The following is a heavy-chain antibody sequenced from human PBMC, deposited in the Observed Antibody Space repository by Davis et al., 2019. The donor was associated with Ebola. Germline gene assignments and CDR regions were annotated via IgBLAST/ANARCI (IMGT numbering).Heavy chain of an antibody. J-gene: IGHJ5*02. Sequence: AASVKVSCKASGYTFTSYGISWVRQAPGQGLEWMGWISAYNGNTNYAQKLQGRVTMTTDTSTSTAYMELSSLRSEDTAVYYCAVFSSGWYLSSWGQGTLVTVSS. D-gene: IGHD6-19*01. CDR2: ISAYNGNT. V-gene: IGHV1-18*01. CDR3: AVFSSGWYLSS. CDR1: GYTFTSYG.